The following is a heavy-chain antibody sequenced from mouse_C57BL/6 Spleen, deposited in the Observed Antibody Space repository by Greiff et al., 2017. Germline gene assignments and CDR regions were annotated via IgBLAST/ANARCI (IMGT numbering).Heavy chain of an antibody. CDR1: GYTFTSYW. CDR3: ARFYPNAMDY. CDR2: IDPSDSYT. D-gene: IGHD2-3*01. Sequence: QVQLQQPGAELVMPGASVKLSCKASGYTFTSYWMHWVKQRPGQGLEWIGEIDPSDSYTNYNQKFKGKSTLTVDKSSSTAYMQLSSLTSEDSAVDYCARFYPNAMDYWGQGTSVTVSS. J-gene: IGHJ4*01. V-gene: IGHV1-69*01.